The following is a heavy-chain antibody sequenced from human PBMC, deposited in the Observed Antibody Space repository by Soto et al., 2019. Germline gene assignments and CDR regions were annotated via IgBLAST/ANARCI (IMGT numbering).Heavy chain of an antibody. CDR2: IIPIFGTA. V-gene: IGHV1-69*06. J-gene: IGHJ5*02. CDR3: ARAEGGYYDSSCYYLPNWSDP. D-gene: IGHD3-22*01. CDR1: GGTFSSYA. Sequence: QVQLVQSGAEVKKPGASVKVSCKASGGTFSSYAISWVRQAPGQWLEWMVGIIPIFGTANYAQKFQGRVTITADKSTNTAYLDLSSLRSEDTDVYYCARAEGGYYDSSCYYLPNWSDPWGQGTLVTVSS.